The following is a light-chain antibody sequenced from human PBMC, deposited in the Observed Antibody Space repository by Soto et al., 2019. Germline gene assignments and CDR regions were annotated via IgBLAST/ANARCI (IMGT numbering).Light chain of an antibody. Sequence: QSALTQPASVSGSPGQSITISCTGTSSDVGSYNLVSWYQQHPGKAPELMIYEVSKRPSGVSNRISGSKSGNTASLTISGLQAKDEADYYCCSYAGSSTYVFGTGTKLTVL. CDR2: EVS. CDR1: SSDVGSYNL. CDR3: CSYAGSSTYV. J-gene: IGLJ1*01. V-gene: IGLV2-23*02.